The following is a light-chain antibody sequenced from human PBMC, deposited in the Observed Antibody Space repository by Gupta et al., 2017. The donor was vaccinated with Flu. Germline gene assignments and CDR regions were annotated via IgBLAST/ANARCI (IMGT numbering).Light chain of an antibody. CDR1: SSNIGAIYA. V-gene: IGLV1-40*01. J-gene: IGLJ3*02. CDR3: QSYDSSLRNWV. CDR2: HNN. Sequence: VTISCTGSSSNIGAIYAVNWFHQVPGTAPKLLIYHNNYRPSGVPDRFSGSRSGTSASLAITGLQAEDEGDYYCQSYDSSLRNWVFGGGTKLTVL.